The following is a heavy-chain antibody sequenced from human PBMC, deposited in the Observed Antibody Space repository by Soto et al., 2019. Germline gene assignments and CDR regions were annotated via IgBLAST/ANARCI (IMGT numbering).Heavy chain of an antibody. CDR1: GFTFSSYS. V-gene: IGHV3-21*01. CDR2: ISSSSSYI. Sequence: GGSLRLSCAASGFTFSSYSMNWVRQAPGKGLEWASSISSSSSYIYYADSVKGRFTISRDNAKNSLYLQMNSLRAEDTAVYYCARDLGGYYNYWGQGTLVTVSS. D-gene: IGHD3-3*01. J-gene: IGHJ4*02. CDR3: ARDLGGYYNY.